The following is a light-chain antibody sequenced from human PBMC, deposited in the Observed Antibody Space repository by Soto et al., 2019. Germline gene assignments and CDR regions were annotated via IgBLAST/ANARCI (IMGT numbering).Light chain of an antibody. CDR2: SNN. CDR3: AAWDDRVNGVL. V-gene: IGLV1-44*01. J-gene: IGLJ2*01. Sequence: QSVLTQPPSASGTPGQRVTISCSGSSSNIGSNTVNWYQQLPGTAPKLLIYSNNERPSGVPDRFSGSKSGTSASLAISGLQSEDEADYYCAAWDDRVNGVLFGGGTKVTVL. CDR1: SSNIGSNT.